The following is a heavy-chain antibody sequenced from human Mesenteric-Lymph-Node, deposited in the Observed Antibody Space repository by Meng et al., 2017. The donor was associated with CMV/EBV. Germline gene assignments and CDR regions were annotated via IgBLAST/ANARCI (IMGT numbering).Heavy chain of an antibody. CDR2: VHHSGTT. D-gene: IGHD3-22*01. CDR1: GDPISNSTYY. Sequence: QLPLQESGPGLGKPSANLSLSCIVSGDPISNSTYYWTWIRQPPGKGLEWIGSVHHSGTTYYNPSLKGRLTISVDTSANLFSLRLTTVTAADTATYYCARRGNYDSDYSEYWGQGTLVTVSS. J-gene: IGHJ4*02. V-gene: IGHV4-39*01. CDR3: ARRGNYDSDYSEY.